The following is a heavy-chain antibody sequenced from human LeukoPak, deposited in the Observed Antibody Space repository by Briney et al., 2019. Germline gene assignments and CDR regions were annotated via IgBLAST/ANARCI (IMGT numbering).Heavy chain of an antibody. CDR2: IYSGGST. Sequence: GGSLRLSCADSGFTFSSYAMSWVRQAPGKGLEWVSVIYSGGSTYYADSVKGRFTISRDNSKNTLYLQMNSLRAEDTAVYYCARIPDYGDNWFDPWGQGTLVTVSS. D-gene: IGHD4-17*01. V-gene: IGHV3-53*01. J-gene: IGHJ5*02. CDR1: GFTFSSYA. CDR3: ARIPDYGDNWFDP.